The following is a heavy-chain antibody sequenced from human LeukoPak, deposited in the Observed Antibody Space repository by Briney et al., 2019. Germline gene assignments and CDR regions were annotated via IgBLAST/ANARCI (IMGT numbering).Heavy chain of an antibody. Sequence: PGGPLRLSCAASGFTFRSYWMSWGRPGPGKGLEWGGNIKQDGSAKYYVDSVKGRFTISRDNAKNSLYLQMNILRVEDTAVYYCARVPEWLSYFYYYYMDVWGKGTTVTVSS. CDR1: GFTFRSYW. J-gene: IGHJ6*03. CDR3: ARVPEWLSYFYYYYMDV. CDR2: IKQDGSAK. V-gene: IGHV3-7*01. D-gene: IGHD3-3*01.